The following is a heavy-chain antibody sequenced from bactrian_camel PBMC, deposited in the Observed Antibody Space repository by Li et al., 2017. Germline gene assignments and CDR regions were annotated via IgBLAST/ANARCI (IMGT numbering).Heavy chain of an antibody. D-gene: IGHD4*01. J-gene: IGHJ4*01. CDR1: GYTDLGYC. CDR2: ISSVGHDP. V-gene: IGHV3S6*01. Sequence: HVQLVESGGGSVQAGGSLTLSCTASGYTDLGYCVAFFREAPGNEREGVAAISSVGHDPVYGDSVKGRFTISFDNAKNTLYLQMNSLQPEDTAMYYCAADEVLRFYSGDWCLSPYVYDYKYYGQGTQVTVS.